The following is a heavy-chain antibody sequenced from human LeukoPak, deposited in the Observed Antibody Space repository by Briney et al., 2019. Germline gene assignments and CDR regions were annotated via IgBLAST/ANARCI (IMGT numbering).Heavy chain of an antibody. J-gene: IGHJ4*02. V-gene: IGHV4-38-2*01. CDR1: GYSISDDYY. D-gene: IGHD6-19*01. Sequence: PSETLSLTCDVSGYSISDDYYWGWIRQPPGKGLEWIGSIYHTGSSYYNPSLKSRVAISVDTSKNELFLKMRSVTAADTAVYYCASGGMVVAVYFDFWGRGTLVTVSS. CDR2: IYHTGSS. CDR3: ASGGMVVAVYFDF.